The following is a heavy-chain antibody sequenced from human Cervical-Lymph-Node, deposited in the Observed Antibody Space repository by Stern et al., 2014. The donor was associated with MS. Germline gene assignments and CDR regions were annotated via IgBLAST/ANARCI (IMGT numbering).Heavy chain of an antibody. J-gene: IGHJ6*02. CDR3: ARGETDYFYGMDV. D-gene: IGHD3-16*01. CDR1: GGTSRTYG. V-gene: IGHV1-69*06. CDR2: IISMLGTT. Sequence: VQLVQSGAEVKKPGSSVKVSCKASGGTSRTYGISWVRQAPGQGLEWMGGIISMLGTTTYAQKVQGRVTITADKSTSTAYMEVTSLRSEDTAVYYCARGETDYFYGMDVWGQGTTVTVSS.